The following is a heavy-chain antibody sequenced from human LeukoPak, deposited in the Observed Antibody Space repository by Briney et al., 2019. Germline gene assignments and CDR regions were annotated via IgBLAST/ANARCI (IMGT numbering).Heavy chain of an antibody. CDR2: MNPNSGNT. Sequence: GASVKVSCKASGYAFTSYDINWVRQATGQGLEWMGWMNPNSGNTGYAQKFQGRVTMTRNTSISTVYMELSSLRSEDTAVYYCARDSAFGGYSYGYSSYFDYWGQGTLVTVSS. V-gene: IGHV1-8*01. D-gene: IGHD5-18*01. CDR1: GYAFTSYD. CDR3: ARDSAFGGYSYGYSSYFDY. J-gene: IGHJ4*02.